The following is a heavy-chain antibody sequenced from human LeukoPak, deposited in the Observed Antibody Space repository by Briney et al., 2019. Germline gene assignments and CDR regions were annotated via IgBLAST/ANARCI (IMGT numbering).Heavy chain of an antibody. CDR1: GGSISSYY. CDR3: ARDRNDAFDI. J-gene: IGHJ3*02. Sequence: SETLSLTCTVSGGSISSYYWSWIRQPPGKGLEWIGYIYYSGSTNYNPSLKSRVTISVDTSKNQFSLKLSSVTAADTAVYYCARDRNDAFDIWGQGTMVTVSS. V-gene: IGHV4-59*01. CDR2: IYYSGST.